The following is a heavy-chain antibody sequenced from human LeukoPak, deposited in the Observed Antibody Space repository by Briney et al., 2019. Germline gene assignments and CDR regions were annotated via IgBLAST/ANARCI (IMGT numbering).Heavy chain of an antibody. V-gene: IGHV3-66*01. CDR2: IYSGGTA. D-gene: IGHD2-2*01. CDR1: GFTVSDNY. J-gene: IGHJ4*02. Sequence: GGSLRLSCAASGFTVSDNYMSWVRQAPGKGLEWVSIIYSGGTAYYADSVKGRFTISRDISKNTFYLQMNSLRVEDTAVYYCARALPAASHTSFDYWGQGTLVTVSS. CDR3: ARALPAASHTSFDY.